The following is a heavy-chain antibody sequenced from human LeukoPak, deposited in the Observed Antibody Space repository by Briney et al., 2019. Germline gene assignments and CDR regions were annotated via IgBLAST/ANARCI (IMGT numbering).Heavy chain of an antibody. CDR3: AKDHRYCSGGSCYGMDV. D-gene: IGHD2-15*01. CDR2: IKQDGGEK. V-gene: IGHV3-7*01. J-gene: IGHJ6*02. Sequence: GGSLRLSCVASGLTFSSYWMSWVRQAPGKGLEWVANIKQDGGEKYYVDSVKGRFTISRDNAKSSLYLQMNSLRADDTAVYYCAKDHRYCSGGSCYGMDVWGQGTTVTVSS. CDR1: GLTFSSYW.